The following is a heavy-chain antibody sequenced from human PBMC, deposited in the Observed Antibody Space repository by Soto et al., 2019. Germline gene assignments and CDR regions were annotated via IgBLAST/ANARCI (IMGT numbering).Heavy chain of an antibody. CDR3: AKEMYPRTVLDSSLPWGDY. CDR2: MSDTGTYK. J-gene: IGHJ4*02. Sequence: QVQLVESGGGVVQPGRPLRLSCAVSGFTFSDYGMHWVRQAPGKGREWVAVMSDTGTYKYYADSVKGRFTISRNLSGNTLFLQINSLRLEDTAVYFCAKEMYPRTVLDSSLPWGDYWGQGTLVTVSS. D-gene: IGHD6-6*01. CDR1: GFTFSDYG. V-gene: IGHV3-30*18.